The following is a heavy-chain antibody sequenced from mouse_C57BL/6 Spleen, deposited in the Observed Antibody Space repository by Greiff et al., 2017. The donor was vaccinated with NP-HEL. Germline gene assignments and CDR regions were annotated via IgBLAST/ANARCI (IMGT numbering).Heavy chain of an antibody. CDR1: GYTFTDYE. D-gene: IGHD1-1*02. Sequence: QVQLQQSGAELVRPGASVTLSCKASGYTFTDYEMHWVKQTPVHGLEWIGAIDPETGGTAYNQKFKGKAILTADKSSSTAYMELRSLTSEDSAVYYCTRRGLDYRAMDYWGQGTSVTVSS. CDR2: IDPETGGT. V-gene: IGHV1-15*01. CDR3: TRRGLDYRAMDY. J-gene: IGHJ4*01.